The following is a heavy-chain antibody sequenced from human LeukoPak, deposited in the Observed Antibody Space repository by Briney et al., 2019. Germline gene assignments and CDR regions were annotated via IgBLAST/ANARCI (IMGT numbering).Heavy chain of an antibody. Sequence: SETLSLTCTVSGGSISSYYWGWIRQPPGKGLDWIGTMYHIGSTSSNPSLKSRVTISVDTSKNQFSLRLSSVTAADTAVYYCAGRIAVAGTDYWGQGTLVTVSS. D-gene: IGHD6-19*01. CDR2: MYHIGST. CDR1: GGSISSYY. J-gene: IGHJ4*02. V-gene: IGHV4-59*04. CDR3: AGRIAVAGTDY.